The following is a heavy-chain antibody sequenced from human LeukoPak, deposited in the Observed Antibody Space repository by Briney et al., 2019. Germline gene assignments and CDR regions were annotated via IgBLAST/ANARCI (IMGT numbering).Heavy chain of an antibody. Sequence: TSETLSLTCTVSGGSISSYYWSWIRQPAGKGLEWIGRIYTRGSTNYNPSLKSRVTMSVDTSKDQFSLKLSSVTAADTAVYYCARGPTSGSQYYFDYWGQGTLVTVSP. V-gene: IGHV4-4*07. CDR3: ARGPTSGSQYYFDY. CDR1: GGSISSYY. D-gene: IGHD3-10*01. CDR2: IYTRGST. J-gene: IGHJ4*02.